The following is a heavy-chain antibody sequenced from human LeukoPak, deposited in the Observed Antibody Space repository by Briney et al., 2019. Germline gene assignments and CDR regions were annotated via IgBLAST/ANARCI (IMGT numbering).Heavy chain of an antibody. V-gene: IGHV4-61*02. CDR2: IYSSGST. J-gene: IGHJ4*02. CDR1: GGSISSGSYY. Sequence: SETLSLTCTVSGGSISSGSYYWSWIRQPAGKGLEWIGRIYSSGSTNYNPSLKSRVSISVDTSKNQFSLKLSSVTAADTAVYYCARMGAYGSGSSPYFDYWGQGTLVTVSS. D-gene: IGHD3-10*01. CDR3: ARMGAYGSGSSPYFDY.